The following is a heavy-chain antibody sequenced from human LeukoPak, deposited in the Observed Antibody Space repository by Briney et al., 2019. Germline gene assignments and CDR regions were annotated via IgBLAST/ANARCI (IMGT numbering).Heavy chain of an antibody. V-gene: IGHV5-51*01. Sequence: PGEALQISCQGSGYGFTSYWSGWGRRMPGKGGEGMGRIDRGDSDTRYSPSLQGQGTISADKYMNTAYLQWSSLKASATAMYYCATLSRDDGGVDYWGQGTLVTVSS. J-gene: IGHJ4*02. D-gene: IGHD1-1*01. CDR2: IDRGDSDT. CDR3: ATLSRDDGGVDY. CDR1: GYGFTSYW.